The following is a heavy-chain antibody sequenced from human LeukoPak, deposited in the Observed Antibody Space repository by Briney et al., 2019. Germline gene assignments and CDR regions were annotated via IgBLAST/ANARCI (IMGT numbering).Heavy chain of an antibody. V-gene: IGHV3-30*18. J-gene: IGHJ3*02. CDR3: AKEPLWFGELDAFDI. Sequence: GGSLRLSCAASGFTFSSYGMHWVRQAPGQGLEWVAVISYDGSNKYYADSVKGRFTITRDNSKNTLYLQMNSLRAEDTAVYYCAKEPLWFGELDAFDIWGQGTMVTVSS. D-gene: IGHD3-10*01. CDR2: ISYDGSNK. CDR1: GFTFSSYG.